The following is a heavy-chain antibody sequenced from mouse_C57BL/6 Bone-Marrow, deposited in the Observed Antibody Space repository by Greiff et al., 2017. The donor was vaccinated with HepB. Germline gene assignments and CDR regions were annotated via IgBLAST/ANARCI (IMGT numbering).Heavy chain of an antibody. CDR3: ARKTGRAWVAY. V-gene: IGHV1-4*01. D-gene: IGHD3-1*01. CDR2: INPSSGYT. J-gene: IGHJ3*01. CDR1: GYTFTSYT. Sequence: QVQLQQSGAELARPGASVKMSCKASGYTFTSYTMHWVKQRPGQGLEWIGYINPSSGYTKYNQKFKDKATLTADKSSSTAYMQLSSLTSEDSAVYYCARKTGRAWVAYWGQGTLVTVSA.